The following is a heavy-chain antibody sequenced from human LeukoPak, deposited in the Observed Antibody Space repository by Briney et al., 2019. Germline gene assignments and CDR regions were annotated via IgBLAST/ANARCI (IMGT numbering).Heavy chain of an antibody. V-gene: IGHV3-21*01. CDR2: ISSSSSYI. J-gene: IGHJ3*02. Sequence: PGGSLRLSCAASGFTFSSYSMNWVRQVPGKGLEWVSSISSSSSYIYYADSVKGRFTISRDNAKNSLYLQMNSLRAEDTAVYYCARSPGFIAARPGSAFDIWGQGTTVTVSS. CDR3: ARSPGFIAARPGSAFDI. D-gene: IGHD6-6*01. CDR1: GFTFSSYS.